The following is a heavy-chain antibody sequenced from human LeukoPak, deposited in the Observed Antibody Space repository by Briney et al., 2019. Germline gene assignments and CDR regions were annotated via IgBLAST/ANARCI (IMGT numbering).Heavy chain of an antibody. V-gene: IGHV3-23*01. Sequence: PGRSLRLSCAASGFTFNTYAMTWVRQAPGKGLEWVSFISYSGVSTSTYYADSVKGRFTISRDDSKNTVYLQMNSLRADDAAVYYCARSDYYGSGSRYFDYWGQGTLVTVSS. D-gene: IGHD3-10*01. CDR2: ISYSGVSTST. CDR3: ARSDYYGSGSRYFDY. J-gene: IGHJ4*02. CDR1: GFTFNTYA.